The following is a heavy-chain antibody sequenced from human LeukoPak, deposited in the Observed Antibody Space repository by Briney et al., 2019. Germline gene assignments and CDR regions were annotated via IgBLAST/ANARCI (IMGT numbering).Heavy chain of an antibody. CDR2: IYPGDSDT. CDR3: ARLWTTDLDY. CDR1: GYTFTNYW. D-gene: IGHD4-17*01. J-gene: IGHJ4*02. V-gene: IGHV5-51*01. Sequence: GESLKISCKGSGYTFTNYWIGWVRQMPGRGLEWMGIIYPGDSDTRYSPSFQGQVTISADKSISTAYLQWSSLKASDTAMYYCARLWTTDLDYWGQGTLVTVSS.